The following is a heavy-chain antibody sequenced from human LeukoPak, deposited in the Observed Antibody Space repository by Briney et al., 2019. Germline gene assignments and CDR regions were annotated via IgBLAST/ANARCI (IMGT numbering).Heavy chain of an antibody. CDR3: ARGGGGYSWYFDL. CDR1: GGSISSGGYY. D-gene: IGHD5-12*01. Sequence: PSETLTLTCTVSGGSISSGGYYWSWIRQHPGKGLEWIGYIYYSGSTYYTPSLKNRVTISVATSKNQFSLRLSSVTAVDTAVYYCARGGGGYSWYFDLWGRGTLVTVSS. J-gene: IGHJ2*01. V-gene: IGHV4-31*03. CDR2: IYYSGST.